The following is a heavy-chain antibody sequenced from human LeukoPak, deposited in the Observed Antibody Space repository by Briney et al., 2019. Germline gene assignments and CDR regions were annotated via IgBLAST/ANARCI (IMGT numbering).Heavy chain of an antibody. Sequence: GGSLRLSCAASGFTFSSCSMTWVRQAPGKGLEWVSAISPSSNYIYYADSLKGRFTISRDNAKNTLYLQMNSLRAEDTAVYYCARPPARSGSYWFDPWREGTLVTVSS. CDR3: ARPPARSGSYWFDP. V-gene: IGHV3-21*01. D-gene: IGHD3-3*01. CDR1: GFTFSSCS. J-gene: IGHJ5*02. CDR2: ISPSSNYI.